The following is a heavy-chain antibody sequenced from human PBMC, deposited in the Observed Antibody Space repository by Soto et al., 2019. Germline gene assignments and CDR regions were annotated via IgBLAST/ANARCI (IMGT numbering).Heavy chain of an antibody. V-gene: IGHV1-8*01. CDR3: ARLATVTMAFDI. CDR1: GYTFTSYD. CDR2: MNPNSGNT. D-gene: IGHD4-17*01. J-gene: IGHJ3*02. Sequence: ASVKVSCKGSGYTFTSYDINWVRQATGQGLEWMGWMNPNSGNTGYAQKFQGRVTMTRNTSISTAYMELSSLRSEDTAVYYCARLATVTMAFDIWGQGTMVTVSS.